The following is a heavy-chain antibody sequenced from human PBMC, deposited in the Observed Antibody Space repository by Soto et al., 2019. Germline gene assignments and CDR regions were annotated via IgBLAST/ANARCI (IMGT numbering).Heavy chain of an antibody. CDR3: ARPGIAAAGTFGFDY. V-gene: IGHV5-51*01. D-gene: IGHD6-13*01. J-gene: IGHJ4*02. CDR2: IYPGDSDT. CDR1: GFSFTSYW. Sequence: LGESLKISCKGSGFSFTSYWIAWVRQQPGKGLEWMGIIYPGDSDTRYSPSFQGQVTISADKSINTAYLQWSSLKASDTAMYYCARPGIAAAGTFGFDYWGQGTLVTVSS.